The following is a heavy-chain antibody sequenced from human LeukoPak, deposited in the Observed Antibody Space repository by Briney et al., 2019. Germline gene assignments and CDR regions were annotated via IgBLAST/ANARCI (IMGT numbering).Heavy chain of an antibody. V-gene: IGHV3-11*01. J-gene: IGHJ5*02. Sequence: GGSLRLSCAASGFTFSDYYTSWIRQAPGKGLEWVSYISSSGSTIYYADSVKGRFTISRDNAKNSLYLQMNSLRAEDAAVYYCAREERYFDRNWFDPWGQGTLVTVSS. D-gene: IGHD3-9*01. CDR2: ISSSGSTI. CDR3: AREERYFDRNWFDP. CDR1: GFTFSDYY.